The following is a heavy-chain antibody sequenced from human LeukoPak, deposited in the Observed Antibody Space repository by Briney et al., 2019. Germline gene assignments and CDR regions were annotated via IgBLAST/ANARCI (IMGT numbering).Heavy chain of an antibody. J-gene: IGHJ6*03. V-gene: IGHV3-30*04. CDR1: GFTFSSYA. D-gene: IGHD6-19*01. Sequence: GRSLRLSCAASGFTFSSYAMHWVRQAPGKGLEWVAVISYDGSNKYYADSVKGRFTISRDNAKNSLYLQMNSLRAEDTAVYYCARGGLGEQYSSGWLVYYYYYYYMDVWGKGTTVTVSS. CDR3: ARGGLGEQYSSGWLVYYYYYYYMDV. CDR2: ISYDGSNK.